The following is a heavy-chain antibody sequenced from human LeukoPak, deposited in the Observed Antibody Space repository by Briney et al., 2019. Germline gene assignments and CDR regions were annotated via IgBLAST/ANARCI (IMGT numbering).Heavy chain of an antibody. CDR3: ARRKGTSGSSFRWFDP. J-gene: IGHJ5*02. D-gene: IGHD3-10*01. CDR1: GGSISSYY. Sequence: PSETLSLTCTVSGGSISSYYWSWIRQPAGKGLEWIGRIYTSGSTNYNPSLKSRVTMSVDTSKNQFSLKLSSVTAADTAVYYCARRKGTSGSSFRWFDPWGQGTLVTVSS. V-gene: IGHV4-4*07. CDR2: IYTSGST.